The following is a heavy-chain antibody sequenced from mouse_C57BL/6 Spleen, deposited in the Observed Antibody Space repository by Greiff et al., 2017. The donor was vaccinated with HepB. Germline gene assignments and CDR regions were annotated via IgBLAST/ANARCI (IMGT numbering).Heavy chain of an antibody. CDR2: IYPGGGYT. D-gene: IGHD2-3*01. J-gene: IGHJ4*01. CDR1: GYTFTNYW. CDR3: ARREDGYYSAMDY. Sequence: LVESGAELVRPGTSVKMSCKASGYTFTNYWIGWAKQRPGHGLEWIGDIYPGGGYTNYNEKFKGKATLTADKSSSTAYMQFSSLTSEDSAIYYCARREDGYYSAMDYWGQGTSVTVSS. V-gene: IGHV1-63*01.